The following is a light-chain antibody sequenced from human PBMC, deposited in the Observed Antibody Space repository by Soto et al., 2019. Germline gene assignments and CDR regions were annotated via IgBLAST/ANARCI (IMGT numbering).Light chain of an antibody. Sequence: QSVLTQPPSASGTPGQRVTISCSGSNSNIECNTVNWYQQLPGTAPKLLIYSNNQRPSGVPDRFSGSKSGTSASLAISGLQSDDEADYYCAAWDDSLNGHVVFGGGTKLTVL. CDR1: NSNIECNT. J-gene: IGLJ2*01. CDR2: SNN. CDR3: AAWDDSLNGHVV. V-gene: IGLV1-44*01.